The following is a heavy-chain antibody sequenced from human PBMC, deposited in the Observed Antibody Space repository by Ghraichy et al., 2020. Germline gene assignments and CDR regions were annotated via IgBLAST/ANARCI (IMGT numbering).Heavy chain of an antibody. V-gene: IGHV3-30-3*01. Sequence: LSLTCAASGFTFSTYSMHWVRQAPGKGLEWVAVISYDGSNKYYAASVKGRFTISRDNSKNTLYLQMNSLRADDTAVYYCARDIKSSSWSYYYYAMDVWGQRTTVTVAS. CDR3: ARDIKSSSWSYYYYAMDV. J-gene: IGHJ6*02. CDR2: ISYDGSNK. D-gene: IGHD6-13*01. CDR1: GFTFSTYS.